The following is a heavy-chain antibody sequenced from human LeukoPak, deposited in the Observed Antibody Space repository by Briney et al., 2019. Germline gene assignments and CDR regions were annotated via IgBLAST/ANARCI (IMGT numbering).Heavy chain of an antibody. D-gene: IGHD2-2*01. J-gene: IGHJ4*02. V-gene: IGHV1-18*01. Sequence: AAVKVSCKASGYRFTIYVISWVRQAPGQGLEWMGWISGYNGNTNYAQKLQGRVTMTTDTATSTAYMDLRSLRSDDTAVYYCAREYCSTTRCYMADYWGQGTLVTVSS. CDR1: GYRFTIYV. CDR2: ISGYNGNT. CDR3: AREYCSTTRCYMADY.